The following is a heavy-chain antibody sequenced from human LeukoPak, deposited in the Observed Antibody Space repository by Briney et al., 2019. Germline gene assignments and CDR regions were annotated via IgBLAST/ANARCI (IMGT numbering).Heavy chain of an antibody. Sequence: SQTLSLTCAISGDSVSSNSAGWNWIRQSPSRGLEWLGRTYYRSKWFNDYAVSVKSRITINPDTSKNQFTLQLNSVTPEDTAVYCWARAAAARGGFDYWGQGTLVTVSS. CDR1: GDSVSSNSAG. CDR3: ARAAAARGGFDY. CDR2: TYYRSKWFN. V-gene: IGHV6-1*01. J-gene: IGHJ4*02. D-gene: IGHD6-13*01.